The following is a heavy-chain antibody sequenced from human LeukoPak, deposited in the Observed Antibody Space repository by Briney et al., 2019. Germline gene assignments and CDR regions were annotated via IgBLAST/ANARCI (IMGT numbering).Heavy chain of an antibody. CDR1: GFTFSSYW. Sequence: PGGSPRLSCAASGFTFSSYWMHWVRQAPGKGLVWVSRINSDGSSTRYADSVKGRFTISRDNAKNTLYLQMNSLRAEDTAVYYCVRGVGGDSRFDPWGQGTLVTVSS. D-gene: IGHD1-26*01. CDR2: INSDGSST. J-gene: IGHJ5*02. CDR3: VRGVGGDSRFDP. V-gene: IGHV3-74*01.